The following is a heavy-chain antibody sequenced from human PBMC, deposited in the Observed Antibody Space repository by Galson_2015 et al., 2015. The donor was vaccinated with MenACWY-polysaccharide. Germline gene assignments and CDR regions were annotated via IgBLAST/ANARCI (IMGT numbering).Heavy chain of an antibody. CDR2: MNPNSGDT. CDR3: ARDPYPGARSGPDY. Sequence: SVKVSCKASGYTFATYEINWVRQAAGQGLEWMGSMNPNSGDTGYAQKFQGRVNMTRNTSIRTAYMELSGLRSEDTAVYYCARDPYPGARSGPDYCGQGTLATVSS. V-gene: IGHV1-8*01. CDR1: GYTFATYE. J-gene: IGHJ4*02. D-gene: IGHD1-1*01.